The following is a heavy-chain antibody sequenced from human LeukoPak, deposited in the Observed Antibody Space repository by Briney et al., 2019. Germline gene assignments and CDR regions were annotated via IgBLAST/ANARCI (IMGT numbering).Heavy chain of an antibody. D-gene: IGHD2-15*01. J-gene: IGHJ3*02. CDR1: GGNFNTLA. CDR2: IIPVLGIT. V-gene: IGHV1-69*04. CDR3: AKAASPDAFDI. Sequence: GASVKVSCKASGGNFNTLAVSWVRQAPGQGLEWMGRIIPVLGITNYAEKFQGRVTISADKSTKTLYLEVSSLTSEDTAMYYCAKAASPDAFDIWGQGTVVTVSS.